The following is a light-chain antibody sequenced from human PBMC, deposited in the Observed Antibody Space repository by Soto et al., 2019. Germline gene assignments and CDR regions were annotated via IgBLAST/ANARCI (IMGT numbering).Light chain of an antibody. Sequence: EIVMTQSPATLAVSPGETTRLSCRASQSINSDVAWYQQKLGQTPRLLIHGASTRATGIAARFSGSGSGTEFTLTISGLKSEDFATYYCQQYNYWPVTFGGGTKVEIK. CDR2: GAS. CDR1: QSINSD. V-gene: IGKV3-15*01. J-gene: IGKJ4*01. CDR3: QQYNYWPVT.